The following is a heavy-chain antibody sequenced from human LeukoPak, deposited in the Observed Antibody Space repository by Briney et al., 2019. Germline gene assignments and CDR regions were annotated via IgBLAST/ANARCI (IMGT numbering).Heavy chain of an antibody. J-gene: IGHJ4*02. CDR3: AKDSTGIAVAATVDN. CDR1: GFTFSTYG. D-gene: IGHD6-19*01. V-gene: IGHV3-30*18. CDR2: ISYDGNKK. Sequence: GRSLRLSCAASGFTFSTYGMHWVRQAPGKGLEWVALISYDGNKKYYAGSVKGRFTISRDNSKNTLYLHLNSLSAEDTAVYCCAKDSTGIAVAATVDNWGQGTLATVSS.